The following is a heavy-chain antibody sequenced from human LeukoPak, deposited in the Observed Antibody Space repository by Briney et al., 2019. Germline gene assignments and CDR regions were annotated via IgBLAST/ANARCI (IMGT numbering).Heavy chain of an antibody. CDR3: ARWHTGLCAFDI. V-gene: IGHV3-30-3*01. J-gene: IGHJ3*02. D-gene: IGHD5-18*01. CDR2: ISYDGSNK. Sequence: GRSLRLSCAASGFTFSSYAMHWVRQAPGKGLEWVAVISYDGSNKYYADSVKGRFTISRDNSKNTLYLQMNSLRAEDTAVYYCARWHTGLCAFDIWGQGTMVTVSS. CDR1: GFTFSSYA.